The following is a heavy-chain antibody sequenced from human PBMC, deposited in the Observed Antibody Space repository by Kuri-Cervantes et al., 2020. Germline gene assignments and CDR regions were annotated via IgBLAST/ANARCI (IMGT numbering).Heavy chain of an antibody. Sequence: SQTLSLTCAISGDRVSSNSAAWNWIRQSPSRGLEWLGRTYYRSKWYNDYAVSVKSRITINPDTSKNQFSLQLSSVTAADTAVYYCARGGRYSSSWYADYWGQETLVTVS. CDR3: ARGGRYSSSWYADY. V-gene: IGHV6-1*01. J-gene: IGHJ4*02. CDR2: TYYRSKWYN. CDR1: GDRVSSNSAA. D-gene: IGHD6-13*01.